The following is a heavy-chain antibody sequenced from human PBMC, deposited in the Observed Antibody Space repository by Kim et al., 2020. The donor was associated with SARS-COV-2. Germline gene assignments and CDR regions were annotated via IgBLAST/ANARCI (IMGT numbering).Heavy chain of an antibody. J-gene: IGHJ5*02. CDR3: ARGDSGNRGIAVVRPFRRYNWFDP. Sequence: SETLSLTCAVSGGSISSSNWWSWVRQPPGKGLEWIGEIYHSGSTNYNPSLKSRVTISVDKSKNQFSLKLSSVTAADTAVYYCARGDSGNRGIAVVRPFRRYNWFDPWAREPWSPSPQ. D-gene: IGHD6-19*01. CDR2: IYHSGST. V-gene: IGHV4-4*02. CDR1: GGSISSSNW.